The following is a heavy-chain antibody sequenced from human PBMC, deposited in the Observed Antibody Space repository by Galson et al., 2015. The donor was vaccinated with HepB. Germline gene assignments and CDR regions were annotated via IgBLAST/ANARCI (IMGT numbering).Heavy chain of an antibody. CDR2: ISSSSSTI. CDR3: ARDPSVDYYDSSGLRIYGMDV. J-gene: IGHJ6*02. D-gene: IGHD3-22*01. V-gene: IGHV3-48*01. Sequence: SLRLSCAASGFTFSSYSMHWVRQAPGKGLEWVSYISSSSSTIYYADSVKGRFTISRDNAKNSLYLQMNSLRAEDTAVYYCARDPSVDYYDSSGLRIYGMDVWGQGTTVTVSS. CDR1: GFTFSSYS.